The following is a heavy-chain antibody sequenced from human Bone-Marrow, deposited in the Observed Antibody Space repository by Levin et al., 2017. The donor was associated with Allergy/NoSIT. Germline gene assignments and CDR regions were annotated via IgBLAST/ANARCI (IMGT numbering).Heavy chain of an antibody. CDR3: AKKRVFGELGPDSFDY. D-gene: IGHD3-10*01. V-gene: IGHV3-23*01. Sequence: SGGSLRLSCVASGFSFSSSFGMHWVRQAPGKGLEWVSGISASGYSTKYADSVKGRFTISRDNSKNTLHLQMDSLRAEDTAIYYCAKKRVFGELGPDSFDYWGQGALVTVSS. J-gene: IGHJ4*02. CDR1: GFSFSSSFG. CDR2: ISASGYST.